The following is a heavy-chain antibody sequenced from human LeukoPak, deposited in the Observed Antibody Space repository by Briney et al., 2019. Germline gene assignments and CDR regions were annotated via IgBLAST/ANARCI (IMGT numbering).Heavy chain of an antibody. CDR2: ISGSGGST. D-gene: IGHD3-22*01. CDR1: GFTFSSYA. J-gene: IGHJ4*02. CDR3: AKTYYYDSSGYIFDY. Sequence: PEGSLRLSCAASGFTFSSYAMSWVRQAPGKGLEWASAISGSGGSTYYADSVKGRFTISRDNSKNTLYLQMNSLRAEDTAVYYCAKTYYYDSSGYIFDYWGQGTLVTVSS. V-gene: IGHV3-23*01.